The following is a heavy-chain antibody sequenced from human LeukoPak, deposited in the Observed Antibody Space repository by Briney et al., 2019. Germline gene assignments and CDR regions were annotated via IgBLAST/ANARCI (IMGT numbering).Heavy chain of an antibody. CDR2: IYYSGST. Sequence: SETLSLTCTVSGGSISSYYWSWIRQPPGKGLEWIGYIYYSGSTNYNPSLKSRVTISVDASKNQFSLKLSSVTAADTAVYYCATGIAAAGTVFRFDPWGQGTLVTVSS. CDR3: ATGIAAAGTVFRFDP. D-gene: IGHD6-13*01. CDR1: GGSISSYY. V-gene: IGHV4-59*08. J-gene: IGHJ5*02.